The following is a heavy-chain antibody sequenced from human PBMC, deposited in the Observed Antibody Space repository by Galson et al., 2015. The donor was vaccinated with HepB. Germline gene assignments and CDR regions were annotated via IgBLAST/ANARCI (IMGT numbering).Heavy chain of an antibody. CDR3: ARGKVGATTYFDY. D-gene: IGHD1-26*01. J-gene: IGHJ4*02. CDR1: GFTVSGNY. Sequence: SLRLSCAASGFTVSGNYMSWVRQAPGKGLEWVSVIYSGGSTYYADSVKGRFTISRDNSKNTLYLQMNSLRAEDTAVYYCARGKVGATTYFDYWGQGTLVTVSS. CDR2: IYSGGST. V-gene: IGHV3-66*01.